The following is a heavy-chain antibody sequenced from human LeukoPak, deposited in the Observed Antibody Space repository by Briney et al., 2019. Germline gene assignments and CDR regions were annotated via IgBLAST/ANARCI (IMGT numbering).Heavy chain of an antibody. CDR2: ISPIFRTP. CDR1: GGTFSSTT. Sequence: SVKVSCTASGGTFSSTTINWVRQAPGQGLEWMGGISPIFRTPNYAQKFQGRVTITTVESMSTAYMELSSLRSEDTAVYYCARGWLAETTVVTPYNYWGQGTLVTVSS. D-gene: IGHD2-21*02. CDR3: ARGWLAETTVVTPYNY. J-gene: IGHJ4*02. V-gene: IGHV1-69*05.